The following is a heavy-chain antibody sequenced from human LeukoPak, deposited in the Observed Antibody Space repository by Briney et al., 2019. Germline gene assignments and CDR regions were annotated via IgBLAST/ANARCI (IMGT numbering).Heavy chain of an antibody. Sequence: PGRSLRLSCAASGFTFSSYAMHWVRQAPGKGLEWVAVISYDGSNKYYADSVKGRFTISRDNSKNTLYLQMNSLRAEDTAVYYCARDPGGARDYWGQGTLVTVSS. V-gene: IGHV3-30-3*01. CDR1: GFTFSSYA. D-gene: IGHD4-17*01. CDR2: ISYDGSNK. CDR3: ARDPGGARDY. J-gene: IGHJ4*02.